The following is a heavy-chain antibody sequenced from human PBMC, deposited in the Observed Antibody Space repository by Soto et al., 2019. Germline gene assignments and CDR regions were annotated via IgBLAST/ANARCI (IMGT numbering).Heavy chain of an antibody. Sequence: AGGSLRLSCAASRLNVSDNSMNWVRQAPGRGLERVSVTFSGGSTYYADSVKGRFTVSRDTSKNTLSLQMNSLRAEDTAVYYCARAGVYSTANMDVWGKGTTVTVSS. CDR2: TFSGGST. CDR3: ARAGVYSTANMDV. D-gene: IGHD6-13*01. CDR1: RLNVSDNS. V-gene: IGHV3-66*01. J-gene: IGHJ6*03.